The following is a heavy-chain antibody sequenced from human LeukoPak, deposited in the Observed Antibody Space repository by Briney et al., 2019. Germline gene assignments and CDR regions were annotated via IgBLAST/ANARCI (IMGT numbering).Heavy chain of an antibody. V-gene: IGHV4-59*01. CDR1: GGSISSYY. CDR3: ARAFSSTDYDH. J-gene: IGHJ4*02. D-gene: IGHD6-13*01. CDR2: IYYSGSS. Sequence: SETLSLTCTVSGGSISSYYWSWIRQPPGKGLEWIGYIYYSGSSYYNPSLKRRVTISLDTSKKQFSLKLSSVTAADTAMYYCARAFSSTDYDHWGQGTLVIVSS.